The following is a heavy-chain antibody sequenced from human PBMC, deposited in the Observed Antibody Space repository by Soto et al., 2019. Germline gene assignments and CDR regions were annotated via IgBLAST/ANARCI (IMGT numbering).Heavy chain of an antibody. CDR3: ARESEDLSSNFGY. V-gene: IGHV3-21*06. CDR2: ISSTTNYI. CDR1: GFTFTRYS. J-gene: IGHJ4*02. Sequence: EVQLVESGGGLVKPGGSLRLSWAASGFTFTRYSMNWVRQAPGKGLEWVSSISSTTNYIYYGASMKGRLTISRDNAKNTLYLEMNSLRAEDTAVYYCARESEDLSSNFGYWGQGTLGTVAS.